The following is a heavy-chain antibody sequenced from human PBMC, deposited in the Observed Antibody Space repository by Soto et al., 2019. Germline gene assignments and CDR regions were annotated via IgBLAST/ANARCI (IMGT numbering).Heavy chain of an antibody. D-gene: IGHD3-10*01. J-gene: IGHJ6*02. Sequence: PGESLKISCKGSGYSFTSYLISWVRQMPGKGLEWMGRIDPSDSYTNYSPSFQGHVTISADKSISTAYLQWSSLKASDTAMYYCAGGYAPYYYGSGSYSYTPNYYYYGMDVWGQGTTVTVSS. CDR2: IDPSDSYT. V-gene: IGHV5-10-1*01. CDR3: AGGYAPYYYGSGSYSYTPNYYYYGMDV. CDR1: GYSFTSYL.